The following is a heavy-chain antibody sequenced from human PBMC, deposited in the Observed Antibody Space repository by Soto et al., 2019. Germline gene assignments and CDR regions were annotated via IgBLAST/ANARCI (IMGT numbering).Heavy chain of an antibody. CDR3: ARVGPYYDILTGAYYFDY. V-gene: IGHV4-34*01. CDR2: INHSGST. D-gene: IGHD3-9*01. Sequence: SETLSLTCAVYGGSFSGYYWSWIRQPPGKGLEWIGEINHSGSTNYNPSLKSRVTISVDKSKNQFSLKLGSVTAADTAVYYCARVGPYYDILTGAYYFDYWGQVTLVTVSS. J-gene: IGHJ4*02. CDR1: GGSFSGYY.